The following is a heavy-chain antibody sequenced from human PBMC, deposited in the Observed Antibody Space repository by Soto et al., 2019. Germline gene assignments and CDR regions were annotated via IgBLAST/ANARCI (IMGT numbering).Heavy chain of an antibody. V-gene: IGHV5-10-1*01. Sequence: ESLKIARKGSGYSFTSHWISWVRQMTGKGLEWMGRIDPSDSYTNYSPSFQGHVTISADKSISTAYLQWSSMKASDTAMYYCARRATYSSSTISPYGMDVWGQGTTVTVS. CDR3: ARRATYSSSTISPYGMDV. CDR1: GYSFTSHW. CDR2: IDPSDSYT. J-gene: IGHJ6*02. D-gene: IGHD6-6*01.